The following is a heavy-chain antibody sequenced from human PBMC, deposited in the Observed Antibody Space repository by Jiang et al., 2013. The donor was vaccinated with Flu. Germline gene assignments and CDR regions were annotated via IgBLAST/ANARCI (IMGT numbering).Heavy chain of an antibody. CDR2: ISHDGSGK. CDR3: VKGGGFQVESSGWELGIVGYYYMDV. J-gene: IGHJ6*03. V-gene: IGHV3-30*18. D-gene: IGHD3-22*01. Sequence: APGKGLEWVAAISHDGSGKYYEDPVKGRFTISRDNSKNTVNLQMNSLRADDTAVYYCVKGGGFQVESSGWELGIVGYYYMDVWGKGTTVTVSS.